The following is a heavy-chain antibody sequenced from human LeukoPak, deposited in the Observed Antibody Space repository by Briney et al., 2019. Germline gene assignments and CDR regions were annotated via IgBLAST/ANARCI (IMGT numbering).Heavy chain of an antibody. CDR3: ANSPDSGGLGP. CDR2: ITPFNGNT. J-gene: IGHJ5*02. CDR1: GYTFTGYY. V-gene: IGHV1-45*02. Sequence: SVKVSCKASGYTFTGYYMHWVRQAPGQGLEWMGWITPFNGNTNYAQKFQDRVTITRDRSMSTAYMELSSLKSEDTAMYYCANSPDSGGLGPWGQGTLVTVSS. D-gene: IGHD3-10*01.